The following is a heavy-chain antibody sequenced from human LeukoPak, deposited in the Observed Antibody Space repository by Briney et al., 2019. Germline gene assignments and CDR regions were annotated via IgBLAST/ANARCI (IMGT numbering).Heavy chain of an antibody. CDR2: ITGSGGGT. CDR3: AKDPLYGGDLKYYFDF. D-gene: IGHD4/OR15-4a*01. V-gene: IGHV3-23*01. CDR1: GFTFRGYA. J-gene: IGHJ4*02. Sequence: GGSLRLSCSASGFTFRGYAMSWVRQAPGKGLEWVSSITGSGGGTYYADSVRGRFTVSKDNSKSTLFLQMNGLRAEDTAVYYCAKDPLYGGDLKYYFDFWGQGALVIVSS.